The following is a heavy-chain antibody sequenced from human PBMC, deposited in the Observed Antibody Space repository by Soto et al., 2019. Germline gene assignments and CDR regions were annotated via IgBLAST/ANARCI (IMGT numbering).Heavy chain of an antibody. CDR2: IVPIFGTR. V-gene: IGHV1-69*01. CDR3: ARPYEGGYSSNHHYYSALDV. Sequence: QVQLVQSGAEVKKPGSSVKVSCKISGGTFSRYSISWVRQAPGQGLEWMGGIVPIFGTRNYAQKFQDRVTITTDESATTAHMELSNIRSEDTAVYYCARPYEGGYSSNHHYYSALDVWGQGNAVTVSS. D-gene: IGHD3-22*01. J-gene: IGHJ6*02. CDR1: GGTFSRYS.